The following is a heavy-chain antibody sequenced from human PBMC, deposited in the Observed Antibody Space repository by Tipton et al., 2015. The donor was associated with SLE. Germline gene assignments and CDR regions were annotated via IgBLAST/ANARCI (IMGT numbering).Heavy chain of an antibody. Sequence: RSLRLSCTASAFTFSSFAMHWVRQAPGKGLEWVASISYDGGQKYYTDSVKGRFTISRDNSKNTVYLQMNSLTTEDTAIYFCARGLLEWFKGSWGQGTLVTVSS. D-gene: IGHD3-3*01. V-gene: IGHV3-30*14. J-gene: IGHJ5*02. CDR2: ISYDGGQK. CDR1: AFTFSSFA. CDR3: ARGLLEWFKGS.